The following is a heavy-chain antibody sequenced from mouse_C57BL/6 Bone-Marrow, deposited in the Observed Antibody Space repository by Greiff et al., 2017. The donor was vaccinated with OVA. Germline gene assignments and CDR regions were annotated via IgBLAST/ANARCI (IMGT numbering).Heavy chain of an antibody. D-gene: IGHD2-5*01. CDR1: GFSLTSYG. Sequence: QVQLKQSGPGLVQPSQSLSITCTVSGFSLTSYGVHWVRQSPGKGLEWLGVIWSGGSTDYNAAFISRLSISKDNSKSQVFFKMNSLQADDTAIYYCARNSNYPWFAYWGQGTLVTVSA. CDR3: ARNSNYPWFAY. CDR2: IWSGGST. V-gene: IGHV2-2*01. J-gene: IGHJ3*01.